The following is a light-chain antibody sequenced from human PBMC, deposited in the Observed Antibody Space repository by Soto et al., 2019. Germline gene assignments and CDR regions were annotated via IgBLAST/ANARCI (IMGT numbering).Light chain of an antibody. CDR1: NIGSKS. Sequence: LAQPPSVSVAPGQTARITCGGNNIGSKSVHCYQLHPGKAPKLMVFEVSNRPSGVSYRFSGSKSGNTASLTISGLQAEDEADYFCSSYSISTAYLFRTGTKVTVL. CDR2: EVS. CDR3: SSYSISTAYL. V-gene: IGLV2-14*01. J-gene: IGLJ1*01.